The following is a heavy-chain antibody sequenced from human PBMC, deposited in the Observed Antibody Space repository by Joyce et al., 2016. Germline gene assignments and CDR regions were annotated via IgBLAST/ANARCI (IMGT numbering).Heavy chain of an antibody. CDR3: ARGGTSSDHFFFYTLDI. CDR2: IIPFFGAA. Sequence: QVLLVQSGATVKRPGSSLKVSCKSSGGAFSNFTVNWVRQAPGQRLGWRGGIIPFFGAAKYAEHFQGRVTLTADLSTRTAFMELSSLTSADTAVYYCARGGTSSDHFFFYTLDIWGPGTTVIVSS. J-gene: IGHJ6*02. D-gene: IGHD1-14*01. CDR1: GGAFSNFT. V-gene: IGHV1-69*12.